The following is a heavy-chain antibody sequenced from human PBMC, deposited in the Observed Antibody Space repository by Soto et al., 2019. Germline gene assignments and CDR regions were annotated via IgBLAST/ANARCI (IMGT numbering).Heavy chain of an antibody. D-gene: IGHD3-10*01. J-gene: IGHJ6*02. Sequence: SETLSLTCFVSGGSVTSHHWSWIRQFPGQGLEWIAYTSNTGNTYYNPSLKSRVIISVDTSKNHFSLNLTAVTAADTAVYYCARGTMLRGPGYYYAMDVWGQGTTVTVSS. CDR2: TSNTGNT. CDR3: ARGTMLRGPGYYYAMDV. V-gene: IGHV4-59*02. CDR1: GGSVTSHH.